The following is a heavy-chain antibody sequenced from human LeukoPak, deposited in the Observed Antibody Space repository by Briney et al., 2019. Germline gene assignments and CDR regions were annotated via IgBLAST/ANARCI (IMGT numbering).Heavy chain of an antibody. D-gene: IGHD1-1*01. J-gene: IGHJ6*03. CDR1: GFTFSSYE. CDR2: ISSSGSTI. CDR3: ARRAVERRYYYYYMDV. V-gene: IGHV3-48*03. Sequence: PGGSLRLSCAASGFTFSSYEMNWVRQAPGKGLEWVSYISSSGSTIYYADSVKGRFTISRDNAKNSLYLQMNSLRAEDTAVYYCARRAVERRYYYYYMDVWGKGTTVTVSS.